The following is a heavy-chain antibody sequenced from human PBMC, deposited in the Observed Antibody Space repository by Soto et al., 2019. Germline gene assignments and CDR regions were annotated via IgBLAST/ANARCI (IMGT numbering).Heavy chain of an antibody. CDR1: GFTFSNFD. D-gene: IGHD2-2*02. J-gene: IGHJ6*02. V-gene: IGHV3-13*05. CDR2: IGAARDP. Sequence: GGSLRLSCATSGFTFSNFDMHWVRQVPGKGLEWVSAIGAARDPYYLGSVKGRFTISRENAKNSVYLQMNDLRAGDSAAYYCARAYTGRLPRRADYYYAMDVWGQGTTVTVSS. CDR3: ARAYTGRLPRRADYYYAMDV.